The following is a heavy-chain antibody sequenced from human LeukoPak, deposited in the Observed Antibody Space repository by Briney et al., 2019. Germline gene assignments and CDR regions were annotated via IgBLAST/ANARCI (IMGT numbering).Heavy chain of an antibody. V-gene: IGHV3-11*01. CDR1: GFTFSDYY. Sequence: GGSLRLSCAASGFTFSDYYMSWIRQAPGKGLEWVSYISSSGSTIYYADSVKGRFTISRDNAKNSLYLQMNSLRAEDTAVYYCAKSGFLEWLYYMDVWGKGTTVTVSS. J-gene: IGHJ6*03. CDR3: AKSGFLEWLYYMDV. D-gene: IGHD3-3*01. CDR2: ISSSGSTI.